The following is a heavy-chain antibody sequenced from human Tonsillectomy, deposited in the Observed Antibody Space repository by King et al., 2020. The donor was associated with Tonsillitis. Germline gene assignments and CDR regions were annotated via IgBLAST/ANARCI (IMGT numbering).Heavy chain of an antibody. V-gene: IGHV3-33*01. CDR2: IWYDGSNK. CDR3: ASTRIDYAAFDI. D-gene: IGHD4-17*01. CDR1: GFTFSSYV. Sequence: VQLVESGGGVVQPGRSLRLSCAASGFTFSSYVMHWVRQAPGKGLEWVAVIWYDGSNKYYADSVKGRFTISRDTSKNTRYLQMNSLRAEDTALYYCASTRIDYAAFDIWGQGTMVTVSS. J-gene: IGHJ3*02.